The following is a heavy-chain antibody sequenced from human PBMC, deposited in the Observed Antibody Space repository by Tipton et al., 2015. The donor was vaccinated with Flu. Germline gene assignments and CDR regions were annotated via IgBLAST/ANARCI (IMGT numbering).Heavy chain of an antibody. D-gene: IGHD1-26*01. V-gene: IGHV4-39*07. CDR3: ARTFSGSYPLYYYYGMDV. CDR2: IYYSGST. J-gene: IGHJ6*02. CDR1: GGSISSSSYY. Sequence: GSLRLSCTVSGGSISSSSYYWGWIRQPPGKGLEWIGSIYYSGSTYYNPSLKSRVTISVDTSKNQFSLKLSSVTAADTAVYYCARTFSGSYPLYYYYGMDVWGQGTTVTVSS.